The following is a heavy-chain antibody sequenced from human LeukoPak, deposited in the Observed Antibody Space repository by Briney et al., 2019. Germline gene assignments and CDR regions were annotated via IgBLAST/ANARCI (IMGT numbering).Heavy chain of an antibody. D-gene: IGHD4-23*01. Sequence: SETLSLTCAVSGGSIIVADYSWSWIPQPPGKGLESVGYIYHTGRTYSNPSLKSRVTVSVDRSKNQFSLKLSSVTAADTAVYYCARGYGDNSGAFDIWGQGTMVTVSS. J-gene: IGHJ3*02. CDR2: IYHTGRT. CDR1: GGSIIVADYS. CDR3: ARGYGDNSGAFDI. V-gene: IGHV4-30-2*01.